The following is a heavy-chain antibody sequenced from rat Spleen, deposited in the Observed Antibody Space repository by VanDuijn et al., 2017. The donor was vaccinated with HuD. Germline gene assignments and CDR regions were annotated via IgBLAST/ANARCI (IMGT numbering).Heavy chain of an antibody. D-gene: IGHD1-7*01. J-gene: IGHJ2*01. Sequence: EVQLVESGGGLEQAGRSLKLSCAASGFTFSDYGVAWVRQAPTKGLEWVATISSDGRRNYYRDSVKGRFTISRDDAKSTLYLQMESLRSEDTATYYCAKDIMTLDYWGQGVMVTVSS. V-gene: IGHV5-29*01. CDR2: ISSDGRRN. CDR3: AKDIMTLDY. CDR1: GFTFSDYG.